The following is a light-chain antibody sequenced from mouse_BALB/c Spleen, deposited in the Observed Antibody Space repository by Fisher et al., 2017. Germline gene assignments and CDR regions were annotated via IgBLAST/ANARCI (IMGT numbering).Light chain of an antibody. V-gene: IGKV4-59*01. CDR3: QQWSSSPPTT. CDR2: DTS. J-gene: IGKJ5*01. Sequence: IVITQTPAIMSASPGEKVTMTCSASSSVSYMHWYQQKSGTSPKRWIYDTSKLASGVPARFSGSGSGTSYSLTISSVKAEDAATYYCQQWSSSPPTTFGAGTKLELK. CDR1: SSVSY.